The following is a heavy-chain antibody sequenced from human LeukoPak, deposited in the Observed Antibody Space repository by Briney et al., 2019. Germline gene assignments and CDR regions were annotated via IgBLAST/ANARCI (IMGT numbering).Heavy chain of an antibody. D-gene: IGHD4-23*01. J-gene: IGHJ4*02. CDR2: IYYSGST. Sequence: SETLSLTCTVSGGSISSYYWSWIRQPPGKGLEWIGYIYYSGSTNYNPSLKSRVTISVDTSKNQFSLKLSSVTAADTAVYYCAIANVTPFSIFDYWGQGVLVTVSS. CDR1: GGSISSYY. V-gene: IGHV4-59*08. CDR3: AIANVTPFSIFDY.